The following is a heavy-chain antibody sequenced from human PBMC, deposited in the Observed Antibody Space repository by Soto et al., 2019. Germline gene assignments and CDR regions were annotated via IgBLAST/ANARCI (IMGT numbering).Heavy chain of an antibody. CDR2: IFHSGST. Sequence: SETLSLTCTVSGASISSYYWSWIRQPPGKGLEWVGFIFHSGSTNCNPSLKSRVTFSVDASKNQFSLKLTSVTAADTAVYYCARDQNGSPHFDYWGQGILVAVSS. CDR1: GASISSYY. CDR3: ARDQNGSPHFDY. J-gene: IGHJ4*02. D-gene: IGHD1-26*01. V-gene: IGHV4-59*01.